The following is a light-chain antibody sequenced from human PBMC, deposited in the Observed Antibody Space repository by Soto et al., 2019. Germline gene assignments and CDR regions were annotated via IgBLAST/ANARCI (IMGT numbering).Light chain of an antibody. J-gene: IGLJ2*01. Sequence: QSALTQPASVSGSHGQSITISCTGTSSDVGSYNLVSWYQQHPGKAPKRMIYEGSKRPSGVSNRFSGSKSGNTASLTISGLQAEDEADYYCCSYAGSSTFVVFGGGTKLTVL. CDR1: SSDVGSYNL. CDR2: EGS. CDR3: CSYAGSSTFVV. V-gene: IGLV2-23*01.